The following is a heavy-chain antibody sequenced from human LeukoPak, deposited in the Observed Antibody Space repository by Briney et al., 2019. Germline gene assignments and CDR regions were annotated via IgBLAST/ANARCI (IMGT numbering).Heavy chain of an antibody. Sequence: PSETLSLTCAVYGVSFSGYYWSWIRQPPGKGLEWIGEINHSGSTNYNPSLKSRVTISVDTSKNQFSLKLSSVTAADTAVYYCARGSGYYGSGSYRGRYFDYWGQGTLVTVSS. J-gene: IGHJ4*02. D-gene: IGHD3-10*01. CDR3: ARGSGYYGSGSYRGRYFDY. V-gene: IGHV4-34*01. CDR1: GVSFSGYY. CDR2: INHSGST.